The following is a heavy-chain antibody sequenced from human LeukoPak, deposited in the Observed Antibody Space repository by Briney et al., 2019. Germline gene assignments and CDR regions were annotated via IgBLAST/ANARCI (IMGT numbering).Heavy chain of an antibody. J-gene: IGHJ4*02. CDR3: AKVRIFGVVIDGFDY. CDR2: ISGSGGST. D-gene: IGHD3-3*01. V-gene: IGHV3-23*01. Sequence: GGCLRLSCAASGFTFSSYAMSWVRQAPGKGLEWVSAISGSGGSTYYADSVKGRFTISRDNSKNTLYLQMNSLRAEDTAVYYCAKVRIFGVVIDGFDYWGQGTLVTVSS. CDR1: GFTFSSYA.